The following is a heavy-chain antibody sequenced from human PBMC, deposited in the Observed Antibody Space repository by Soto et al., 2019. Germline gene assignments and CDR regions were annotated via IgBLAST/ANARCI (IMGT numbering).Heavy chain of an antibody. CDR2: IYYSGST. D-gene: IGHD6-13*01. CDR1: GGSISSSSYY. CDR3: ARGGYSSSDNWFDP. Sequence: QLQLQESGPGLVKPSETLSLTCTVSGGSISSSSYYWGWIRQPPGKGLEWIGSIYYSGSTYYNPSLKSRVTISVDTSKNQFSLKLSSGTAADTAVYYCARGGYSSSDNWFDPWGQGTLVTVSS. J-gene: IGHJ5*02. V-gene: IGHV4-39*01.